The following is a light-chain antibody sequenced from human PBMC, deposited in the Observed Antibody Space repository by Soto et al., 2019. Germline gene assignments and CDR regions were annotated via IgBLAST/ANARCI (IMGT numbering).Light chain of an antibody. CDR2: AAS. Sequence: IQMIQSPFSLFASVGDRVTLTCQASQSVRDYVNWYQQRPGKAPNLLIYAASTLHSGVPSRFSGSGSGTFFTLTINGLQPEDFATYYCQQSYSTPRTFGQGTKLEIK. CDR3: QQSYSTPRT. V-gene: IGKV1-39*01. J-gene: IGKJ2*01. CDR1: QSVRDY.